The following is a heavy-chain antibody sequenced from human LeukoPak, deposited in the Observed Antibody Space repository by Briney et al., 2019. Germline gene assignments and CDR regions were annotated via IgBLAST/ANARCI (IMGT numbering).Heavy chain of an antibody. J-gene: IGHJ6*02. D-gene: IGHD3-16*02. V-gene: IGHV3-30*04. CDR3: TREDSAEIVYCYYGMDV. CDR2: ISYDGSNK. CDR1: GLTFSSYA. Sequence: GGSLRLSCAASGLTFSSYAMHWVRQAPGKGLEWVALISYDGSNKYYADSVKGRFTISRDNSKNTLYLQMNSLRAEDTAVYYCTREDSAEIVYCYYGMDVWGQGPTVTVSS.